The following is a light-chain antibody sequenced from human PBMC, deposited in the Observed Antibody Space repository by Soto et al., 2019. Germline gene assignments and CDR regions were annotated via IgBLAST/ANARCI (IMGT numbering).Light chain of an antibody. J-gene: IGLJ2*01. CDR1: SSDVGGYNY. CDR2: DVS. V-gene: IGLV2-14*01. Sequence: QSALTQPASVSGSPGQSITISCTGTSSDVGGYNYVSWYPQHPGKAPKLMIYDVSNRPSGVSDRFSGSKSRNTASLTISGLQAEDEAHYYRSSYTSRRTLVVFGGRTKLTVL. CDR3: SSYTSRRTLVV.